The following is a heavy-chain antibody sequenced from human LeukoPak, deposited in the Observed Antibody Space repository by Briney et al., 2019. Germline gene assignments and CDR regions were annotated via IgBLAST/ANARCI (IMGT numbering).Heavy chain of an antibody. CDR3: ARHLTYGGWNS. V-gene: IGHV3-74*01. J-gene: IGHJ4*02. Sequence: PGGSLRLSCAASGFTFSTYWMHWVRQAPGKGLVWVSRTNKDGSSTIYADSVKGRFTISRDNAKNTLYLQMNSLRAEDTAVYYCARHLTYGGWNSWGQGTLVTVSS. D-gene: IGHD4-23*01. CDR2: TNKDGSST. CDR1: GFTFSTYW.